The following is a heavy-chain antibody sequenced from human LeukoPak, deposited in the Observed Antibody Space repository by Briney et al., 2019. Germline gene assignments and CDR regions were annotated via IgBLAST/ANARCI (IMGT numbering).Heavy chain of an antibody. J-gene: IGHJ5*02. V-gene: IGHV3-9*01. CDR3: AKGRSGCDH. Sequence: GGSLRLSCAASGFTFDDYAMHWVRQAPGKGLEWVSGISWNSGSIGYADSVKGRFTISRDNAKNSLYLQMNSLRAEDTALYYCAKGRSGCDHWGQGTLVTVSS. CDR1: GFTFDDYA. CDR2: ISWNSGSI. D-gene: IGHD6-19*01.